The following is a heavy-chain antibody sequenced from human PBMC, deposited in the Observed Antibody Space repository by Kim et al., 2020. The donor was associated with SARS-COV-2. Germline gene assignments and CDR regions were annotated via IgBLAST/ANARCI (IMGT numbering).Heavy chain of an antibody. CDR3: ARRRWTGYYFDY. D-gene: IGHD1-1*01. J-gene: IGHJ4*02. CDR1: GGSISSSSYY. CDR2: IYYSGST. Sequence: SETLSLTCTVSGGSISSSSYYWGWIRQPPGKGLEWIGSIYYSGSTYYNPSLKSRVTISVDTSKNQFSLKLSSVTAADTAVYYCARRRWTGYYFDYWGQGTLVTVSS. V-gene: IGHV4-39*01.